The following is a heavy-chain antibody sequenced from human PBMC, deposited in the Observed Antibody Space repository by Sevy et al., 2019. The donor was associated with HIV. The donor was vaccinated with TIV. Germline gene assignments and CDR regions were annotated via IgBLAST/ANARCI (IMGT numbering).Heavy chain of an antibody. D-gene: IGHD7-27*01. J-gene: IGHJ4*02. Sequence: GGSLRLSCAASGFTFSHHNMNWVRQAPGKGLDWISYISKSGSTTYFADSVRGRFTISRDNAKNSLFLEMHSLTDEDTAVYYCAREENRELGTIPLDSWGRGIQVTVSS. CDR1: GFTFSHHN. V-gene: IGHV3-48*02. CDR2: ISKSGSTT. CDR3: AREENRELGTIPLDS.